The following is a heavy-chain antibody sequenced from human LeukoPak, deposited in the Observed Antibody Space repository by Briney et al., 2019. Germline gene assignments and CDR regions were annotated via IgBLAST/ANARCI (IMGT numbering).Heavy chain of an antibody. D-gene: IGHD3-3*01. CDR1: GYTFTGYY. CDR3: ATDTHDFWSEPTVNFDY. Sequence: ASVKVSCKASGYTFTGYYMHWVRQAPGQGLEWMGWINPNSGGTIYAQKFQGRVTMTEDTSTDTAYMELSSLRSEDTAVYYCATDTHDFWSEPTVNFDYWGQGTLVTVSS. J-gene: IGHJ4*02. V-gene: IGHV1-2*02. CDR2: INPNSGGT.